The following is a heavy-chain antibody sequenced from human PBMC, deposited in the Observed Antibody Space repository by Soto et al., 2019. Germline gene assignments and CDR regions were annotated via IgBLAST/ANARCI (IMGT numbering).Heavy chain of an antibody. CDR1: GYTFTSYG. J-gene: IGHJ1*01. Sequence: QVQLVQSGPDVKRPGASLKVSCKASGYTFTSYGISWVRQAPGQGLEWMAWISAYKGRTKYSQKPQGRVTMSTDTSSNTAYMEMTTMRVDDTAVCYCVIDYGAPPEYFKHWGQGTLVPVS. D-gene: IGHD4-17*01. CDR2: ISAYKGRT. V-gene: IGHV1-18*04. CDR3: VIDYGAPPEYFKH.